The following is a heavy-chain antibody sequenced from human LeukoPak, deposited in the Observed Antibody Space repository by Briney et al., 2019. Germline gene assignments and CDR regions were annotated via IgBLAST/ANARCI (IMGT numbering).Heavy chain of an antibody. Sequence: PGGSLRLSCTASGFTLNNGDITWVRQAPGKGPEWLGFIRSNAYGGTTFYAASVQGKFTISRDDPQGIAYLQMNSVSSEDTAVYYCVCQDHYDTLENFDCWGQGTLVTVSS. CDR2: IRSNAYGGTT. D-gene: IGHD3-22*01. J-gene: IGHJ4*02. V-gene: IGHV3-49*04. CDR1: GFTLNNGD. CDR3: VCQDHYDTLENFDC.